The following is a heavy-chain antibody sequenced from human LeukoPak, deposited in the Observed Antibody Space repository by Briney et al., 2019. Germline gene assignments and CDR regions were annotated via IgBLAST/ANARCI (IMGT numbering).Heavy chain of an antibody. CDR3: ARGRLVGYSSSRGREKTGGRFDY. Sequence: ASVKVSCKASGYTFTSYDINWVRQATGQGLEWMGWMNPNSGNTGYAQKFQGRVTITRNTSISTAYMELSSLRSEDTAVYYCARGRLVGYSSSRGREKTGGRFDYWGQGTLVTVSS. V-gene: IGHV1-8*03. CDR2: MNPNSGNT. CDR1: GYTFTSYD. D-gene: IGHD6-6*01. J-gene: IGHJ4*02.